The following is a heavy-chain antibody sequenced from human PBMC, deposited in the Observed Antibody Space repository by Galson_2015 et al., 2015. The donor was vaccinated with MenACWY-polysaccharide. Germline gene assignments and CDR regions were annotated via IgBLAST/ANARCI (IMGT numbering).Heavy chain of an antibody. J-gene: IGHJ4*02. Sequence: SVKVSCKASGYKFTSYDINWVRQATGQGLEWMGWMNPNSGNTGYAQKFQGRVTMTSSSAMTTAYMELRSLTSEDTAVYYCARIIARKYTFADSWGQGTLVTVSS. CDR1: GYKFTSYD. D-gene: IGHD2-21*01. CDR2: MNPNSGNT. V-gene: IGHV1-8*01. CDR3: ARIIARKYTFADS.